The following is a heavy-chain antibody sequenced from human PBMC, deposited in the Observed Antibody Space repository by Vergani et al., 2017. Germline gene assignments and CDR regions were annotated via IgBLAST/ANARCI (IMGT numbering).Heavy chain of an antibody. V-gene: IGHV3-49*03. J-gene: IGHJ4*02. CDR1: GFTTGDYV. D-gene: IGHD5-18*01. CDR3: SRGRGYSFGYSDY. CDR2: IRNKAYGGTT. Sequence: EAQLAESGGGLVQPGQSLRLSCTASGFTTGDYVMSWFRQAPGKGLEWVAFIRNKAYGGTTEYAASVKGRFTISRDDSKRLAYLQLSGLKTEDTAVYFCSRGRGYSFGYSDYWGQGTLVTVSS.